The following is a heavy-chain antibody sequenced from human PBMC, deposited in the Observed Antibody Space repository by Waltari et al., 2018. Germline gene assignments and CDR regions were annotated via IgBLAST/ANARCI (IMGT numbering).Heavy chain of an antibody. CDR3: ATAPFIGGNWFDP. CDR1: GYTLTALS. CDR2: LDPEDGET. V-gene: IGHV1-24*01. Sequence: QVQLVQSGAEVKKPGASVKVSCKVSGYTLTALSMHWVRQAPGKGLEWMGGLDPEDGETIYAPKFQARVTMTEDTSTDTDYMELSSLRSEDTAVYYCATAPFIGGNWFDPWGQGTLVTVSS. D-gene: IGHD3-16*01. J-gene: IGHJ5*02.